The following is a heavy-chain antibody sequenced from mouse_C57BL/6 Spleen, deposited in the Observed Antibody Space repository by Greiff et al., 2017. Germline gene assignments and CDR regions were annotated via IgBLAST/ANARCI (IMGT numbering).Heavy chain of an antibody. CDR2: SRNKANDYTT. J-gene: IGHJ2*01. Sequence: DVMLVESGGGLVQSGRSLRLSCATSGFTFSDFYMEWVRQAPGKGLEWIAASRNKANDYTTEYSASVKGRFIVSRDTSQSILYLQMNALRAEDTAIYYCARRYYSGYFDYWGQGTTLTVSS. D-gene: IGHD2-12*01. CDR1: GFTFSDFY. CDR3: ARRYYSGYFDY. V-gene: IGHV7-1*01.